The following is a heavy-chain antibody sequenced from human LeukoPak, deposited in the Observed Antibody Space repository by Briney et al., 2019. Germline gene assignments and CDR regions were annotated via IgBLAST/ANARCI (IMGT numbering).Heavy chain of an antibody. CDR1: RFTFSTYA. V-gene: IGHV3-23*01. CDR2: ISGSGGST. D-gene: IGHD3-22*01. J-gene: IGHJ4*02. Sequence: PGGSLRLSCAASRFTFSTYAMTWVRQAPGKGLEWVSVISGSGGSTYYADSVKGRFTISRDNSKNTLYLQMNSLRAEDTALYYCAKGYYDSSGRYCFDYWGQGTLVTVSS. CDR3: AKGYYDSSGRYCFDY.